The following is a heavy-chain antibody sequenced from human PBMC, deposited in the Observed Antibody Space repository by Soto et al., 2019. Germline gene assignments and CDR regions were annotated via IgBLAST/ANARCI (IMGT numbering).Heavy chain of an antibody. D-gene: IGHD1-26*01. CDR2: IIPIFGTA. J-gene: IGHJ6*02. CDR3: ARGKSGSYYLYYYYGMDV. Sequence: QVQLVQSGAEVKKPGSSVKVSCEASGGTFSSYAISWVRQAPGQGLEWMGGIIPIFGTANYAQKFQGRVTITADKSTSTAYMELSSLRSEDTAVYYCARGKSGSYYLYYYYGMDVWGQGTTVTVSS. V-gene: IGHV1-69*06. CDR1: GGTFSSYA.